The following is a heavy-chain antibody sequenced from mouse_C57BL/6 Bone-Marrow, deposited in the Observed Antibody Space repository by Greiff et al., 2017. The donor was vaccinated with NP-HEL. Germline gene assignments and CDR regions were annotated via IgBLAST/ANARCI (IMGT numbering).Heavy chain of an antibody. V-gene: IGHV1-81*01. J-gene: IGHJ1*03. D-gene: IGHD1-1*01. CDR1: GYTFTSYG. CDR2: IYPRSGNT. CDR3: ARVYYGSSYLNWYFDV. Sequence: QVQLQQSGAELARPGASVKLSCKASGYTFTSYGISWVKQRTGPGLEWIGEIYPRSGNTYYNEKFKGKATLTADKSSSTAYMELRSLTSEDSAVYFCARVYYGSSYLNWYFDVWGTGTTVTVSS.